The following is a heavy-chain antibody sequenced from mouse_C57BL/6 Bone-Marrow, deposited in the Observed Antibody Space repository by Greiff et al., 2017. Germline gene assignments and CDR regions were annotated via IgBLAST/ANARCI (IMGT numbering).Heavy chain of an antibody. D-gene: IGHD2-3*01. CDR3: ARDGYYSYYFDY. J-gene: IGHJ2*01. V-gene: IGHV1-54*01. Sequence: VQLQQSGAELVRPGTSVKVSCKASGYAFTNYLIEWVKQRPGQGLEWIGVINPGSGGTNNNEKFKGKATLTADKSSSTAYMQLSSLTSEDSAVYFCARDGYYSYYFDYWGQGTTLTVSS. CDR2: INPGSGGT. CDR1: GYAFTNYL.